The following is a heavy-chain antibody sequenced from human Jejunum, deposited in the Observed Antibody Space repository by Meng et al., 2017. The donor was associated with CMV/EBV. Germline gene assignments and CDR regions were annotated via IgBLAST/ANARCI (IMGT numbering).Heavy chain of an antibody. CDR1: EFSVIRNN. CDR2: IYSGGST. CDR3: AKKYSGSFDY. D-gene: IGHD1-26*01. Sequence: LSCTASEFSVIRNNMTWVRQAPGKGLEWVSAIYSGGSTYYADSVKGRFTISRDNSKNTLYLQMNSLRAEDTAVYYCAKKYSGSFDYWGQGTLVTVSS. J-gene: IGHJ4*02. V-gene: IGHV3-53*01.